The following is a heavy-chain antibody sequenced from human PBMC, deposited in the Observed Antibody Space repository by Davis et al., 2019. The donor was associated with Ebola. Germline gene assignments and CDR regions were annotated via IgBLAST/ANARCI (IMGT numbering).Heavy chain of an antibody. CDR2: INSDGSST. Sequence: GESLKISCAASGFTFSSYWMHWVRQAPGKGLVWVSRINSDGSSTSYADSVKGRFTISRDNAKNTLYLQMNSLRAEDTDVYYCARGSKGAFDIWGQGTMVTVSS. J-gene: IGHJ3*02. CDR1: GFTFSSYW. D-gene: IGHD4-11*01. CDR3: ARGSKGAFDI. V-gene: IGHV3-74*01.